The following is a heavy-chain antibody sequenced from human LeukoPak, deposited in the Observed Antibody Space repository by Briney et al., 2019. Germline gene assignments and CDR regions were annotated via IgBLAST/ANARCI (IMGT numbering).Heavy chain of an antibody. CDR2: INPNSGGT. D-gene: IGHD3-10*01. CDR3: ARDYYGSGSADRFDY. CDR1: GYTFTGYY. Sequence: GASVKVSCKASGYTFTGYYMHWVRQAPGQGLEWMGWINPNSGGTNYAQKFQGRVTMTRDTSISTAYMELSRLRSDDTAVYYCARDYYGSGSADRFDYWGQGTLVTVSS. J-gene: IGHJ4*02. V-gene: IGHV1-2*02.